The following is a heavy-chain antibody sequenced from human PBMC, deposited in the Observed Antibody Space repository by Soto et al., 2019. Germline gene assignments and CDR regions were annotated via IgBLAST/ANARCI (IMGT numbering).Heavy chain of an antibody. CDR3: ARGYCTNGVCYTGYYFDY. V-gene: IGHV4-31*03. D-gene: IGHD2-8*01. Sequence: QVQLQESGPGLVKPSQTLSLTCTVSGGSISSGGYYWSWIRQHPGKGLEWIGYIFYSGSTYYNPSLNSRVTISVDTVKNQFSLKLSSVTAADTAVYYCARGYCTNGVCYTGYYFDYWGQGTLVTVSS. CDR2: IFYSGST. CDR1: GGSISSGGYY. J-gene: IGHJ4*02.